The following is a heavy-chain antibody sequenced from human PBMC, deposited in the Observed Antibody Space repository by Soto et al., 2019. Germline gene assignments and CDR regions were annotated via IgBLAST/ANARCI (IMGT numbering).Heavy chain of an antibody. CDR2: ISPIFGTA. Sequence: VKVSCKASGGTFSSYAISWVRQAPGQGLEWMGGISPIFGTANYAQKFQGRVTITADESTSTAYMELSSLRSEDTAVYYCARVLSPSGTADDYYYYYGTGVWGQGTTVTVSS. V-gene: IGHV1-69*13. J-gene: IGHJ6*02. D-gene: IGHD6-13*01. CDR3: ARVLSPSGTADDYYYYYGTGV. CDR1: GGTFSSYA.